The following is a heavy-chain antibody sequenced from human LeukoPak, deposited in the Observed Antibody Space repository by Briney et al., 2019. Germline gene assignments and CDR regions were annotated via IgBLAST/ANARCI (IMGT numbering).Heavy chain of an antibody. D-gene: IGHD6-13*01. Sequence: SVKVSCKASGGTFSSYAISWVRLAPGQGLEWMGGIIPIFGTANYAQKFQGRVTITTDESTSTAYMELSSLRSEDTAVYYCARAPVRRAAAGYYYMDVWGKGTTVTVSS. CDR2: IIPIFGTA. J-gene: IGHJ6*03. V-gene: IGHV1-69*05. CDR3: ARAPVRRAAAGYYYMDV. CDR1: GGTFSSYA.